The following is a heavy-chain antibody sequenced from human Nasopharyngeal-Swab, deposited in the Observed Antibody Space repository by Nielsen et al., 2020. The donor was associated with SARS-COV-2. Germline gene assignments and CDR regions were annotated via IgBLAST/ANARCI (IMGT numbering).Heavy chain of an antibody. CDR3: ARGGRTRIQLWQGPPYGMDV. Sequence: WVRQAPGQGLEWMGGIIPIFGTANYAQKFRGRVTITADESTSTAYMELSSLRSEDTAVYYCARGGRTRIQLWQGPPYGMDVWGQGTTVTVSS. V-gene: IGHV1-69*01. CDR2: IIPIFGTA. J-gene: IGHJ6*02. D-gene: IGHD5-18*01.